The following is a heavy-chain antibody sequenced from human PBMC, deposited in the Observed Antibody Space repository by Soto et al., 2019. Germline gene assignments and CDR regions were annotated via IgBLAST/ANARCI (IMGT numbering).Heavy chain of an antibody. J-gene: IGHJ4*02. V-gene: IGHV3-23*01. CDR3: ARTGIVGTTKFAY. D-gene: IGHD1-26*01. Sequence: PGGSLRLSCAASGFTFSSYAMSWVRQDPGKGLQWASVISGNGITTYSADLVKGRFTISRANSKNTLYLQMNSLRAEDTAVYYCARTGIVGTTKFAYWGQGALVTVSS. CDR2: ISGNGITT. CDR1: GFTFSSYA.